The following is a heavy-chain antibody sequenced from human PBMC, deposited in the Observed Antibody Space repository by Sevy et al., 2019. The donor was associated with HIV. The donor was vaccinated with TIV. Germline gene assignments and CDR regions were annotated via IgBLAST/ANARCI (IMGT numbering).Heavy chain of an antibody. CDR1: GFTFSSFA. CDR3: TKWNGIAVAGPLAGFDP. J-gene: IGHJ5*02. V-gene: IGHV3-23*01. Sequence: GGSLRLSCAASGFTFSSFAMSWVRQAPGKGLEWVSTIRGSGAATYYADSVKGRFIISRDNSKNTQYLQMNSLRAEDTAVYHCTKWNGIAVAGPLAGFDPWGQGTLVTVSS. D-gene: IGHD6-19*01. CDR2: IRGSGAAT.